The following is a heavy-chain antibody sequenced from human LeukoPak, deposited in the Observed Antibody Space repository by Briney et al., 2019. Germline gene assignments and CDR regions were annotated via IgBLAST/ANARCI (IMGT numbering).Heavy chain of an antibody. CDR1: GFTVSSNY. CDR2: ITASGTNT. CDR3: AKGVRGVIRDAFDI. J-gene: IGHJ3*02. Sequence: GGSLRLSCAASGFTVSSNYMSGVRQSPGKGLEWVSGITASGTNTSYADSVKGRFTTSRDNSKNTQYLQMNSMRADATAVYYCAKGVRGVIRDAFDIWGQGTVVTVSS. V-gene: IGHV3-23*01. D-gene: IGHD3-10*01.